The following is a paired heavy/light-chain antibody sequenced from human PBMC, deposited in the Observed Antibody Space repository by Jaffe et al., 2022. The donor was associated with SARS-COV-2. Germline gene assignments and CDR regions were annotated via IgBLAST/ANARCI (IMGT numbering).Light chain of an antibody. CDR2: AAS. J-gene: IGKJ1*01. CDR1: QGIRND. V-gene: IGKV1-17*01. CDR3: LQHNGYPWT. Sequence: DIQMTQSPSSLSASVGDRVTITCRASQGIRNDLGWYQQKPGKAPKRLIYAASSLQSGVPSRFSGSGSGTEFTLTISSLQPEDFATYYCLQHNGYPWTFGQGTKVEIK.
Heavy chain of an antibody. CDR1: GYTFTSYA. CDR2: INAGNGNT. J-gene: IGHJ6*02. CDR3: AREGYGDSRGYYYGMDV. V-gene: IGHV1-3*01. Sequence: QVQFVQSGAEVKKPGASVKISCKASGYTFTSYAMHWVRQAPGQRLEWMGWINAGNGNTNYSQKFQGRVTFARDTPASTAYMELSSLRSEDTAVYYCAREGYGDSRGYYYGMDVWGQGTTVTVSS. D-gene: IGHD4-17*01.